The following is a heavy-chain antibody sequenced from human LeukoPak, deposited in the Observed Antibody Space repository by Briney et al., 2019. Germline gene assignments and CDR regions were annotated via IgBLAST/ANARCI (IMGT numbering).Heavy chain of an antibody. CDR2: IYSGGST. CDR3: ARDLLYSSSSDY. CDR1: GFTFGNCA. Sequence: GGSLRLSCAASGFTFGNCAMSWVRQAPGKGLEWVSVIYSGGSTYYADSVKGRFTISRDNSKNTLYLQMNSLRAEDTAVYYCARDLLYSSSSDYWGQGTLVTVSS. J-gene: IGHJ4*02. V-gene: IGHV3-66*01. D-gene: IGHD6-13*01.